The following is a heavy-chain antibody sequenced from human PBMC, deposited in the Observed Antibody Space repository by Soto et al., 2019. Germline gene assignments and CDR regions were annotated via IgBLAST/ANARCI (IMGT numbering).Heavy chain of an antibody. D-gene: IGHD1-26*01. CDR3: ATDLVGATPDYYYYYGMDV. Sequence: ASVKVSCKASGYTFTAYYIHWVRQAPGQGLEWMVMFNPKASTAAYAQSFQGRVTMTEDTSTDTAYMELSSLRSEDTAVYYCATDLVGATPDYYYYYGMDVWGQGTTVTVSS. CDR1: GYTFTAYY. V-gene: IGHV1-46*01. CDR2: FNPKASTA. J-gene: IGHJ6*02.